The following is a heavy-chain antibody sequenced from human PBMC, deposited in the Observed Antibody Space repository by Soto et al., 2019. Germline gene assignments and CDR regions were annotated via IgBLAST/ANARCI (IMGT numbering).Heavy chain of an antibody. J-gene: IGHJ4*02. D-gene: IGHD1-26*01. V-gene: IGHV1-69*01. CDR1: GGTFSSYA. Sequence: QVQLVQSGAEVKKPGSSVKVSCKASGGTFSSYAISWVRHAPGQGLEWMGGIIPIFGTANYAQKFQGRVTITADESTSTAYMELSSLRSEDTAVYYCARESVMVGATDSFEDYWGQGTLVTVSS. CDR2: IIPIFGTA. CDR3: ARESVMVGATDSFEDY.